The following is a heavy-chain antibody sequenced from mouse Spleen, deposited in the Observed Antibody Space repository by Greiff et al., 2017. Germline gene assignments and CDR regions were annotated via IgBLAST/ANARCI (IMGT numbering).Heavy chain of an antibody. CDR1: GYTFTSYG. V-gene: IGHV1-81*01. CDR2: IYPRSGNT. CDR3: AGSSGHFDY. Sequence: QQSCKASGYTFTSYGISWVKQRTGQGLEWIGEIYPRSGNTYYNEKFKGKATLTADKSSSTAYMELRSLTSEDSAVYFCAGSSGHFDYWGQGTTLTVSS. J-gene: IGHJ2*01. D-gene: IGHD3-1*01.